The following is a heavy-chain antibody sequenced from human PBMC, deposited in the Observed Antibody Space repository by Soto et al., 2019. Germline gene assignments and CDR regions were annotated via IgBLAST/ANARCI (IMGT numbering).Heavy chain of an antibody. D-gene: IGHD1-26*01. V-gene: IGHV1-69*13. Sequence: SVKVSCKASGGTFSSYAISWVRQAPGQGLEWMGGIIPIFGSTNYAQKFQGRVTITADESTSTAYMELSSLRSEDTAVYYCARGLYSGSYSYYFDYWGQEPWSPSPQ. CDR2: IIPIFGST. CDR3: ARGLYSGSYSYYFDY. J-gene: IGHJ4*01. CDR1: GGTFSSYA.